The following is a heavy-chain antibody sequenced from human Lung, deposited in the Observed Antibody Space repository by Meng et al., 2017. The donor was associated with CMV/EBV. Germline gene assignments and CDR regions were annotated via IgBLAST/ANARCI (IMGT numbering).Heavy chain of an antibody. J-gene: IGHJ4*02. V-gene: IGHV4-30-4*02. D-gene: IGHD2-2*01. CDR1: GGSISSGDFY. CDR3: AREPPDYCTSASCDYFDY. Sequence: SXTLSLTCTVSGGSISSGDFYWTWIRQSPGKGLEWIGYVHHSRGTYYNPSLRSRVVISAETSKNQFSLRLTSVTAADTAMYYCAREPPDYCTSASCDYFDYWGQGTLVTVSS. CDR2: VHHSRGT.